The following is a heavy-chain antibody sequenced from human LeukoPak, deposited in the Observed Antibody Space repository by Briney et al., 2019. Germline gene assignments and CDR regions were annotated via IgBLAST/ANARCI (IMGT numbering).Heavy chain of an antibody. CDR3: AREVYSSGWYGTSDY. CDR2: INHSGST. Sequence: SETPSLTCAVHGGSFSGYYWSWIRQPPGKGLEWIGEINHSGSTNYNPSLKSRVTISVDTSKNQFSLKLSSVTAADTAVYYCAREVYSSGWYGTSDYWGQGTLVTVSS. V-gene: IGHV4-34*01. D-gene: IGHD6-19*01. J-gene: IGHJ4*02. CDR1: GGSFSGYY.